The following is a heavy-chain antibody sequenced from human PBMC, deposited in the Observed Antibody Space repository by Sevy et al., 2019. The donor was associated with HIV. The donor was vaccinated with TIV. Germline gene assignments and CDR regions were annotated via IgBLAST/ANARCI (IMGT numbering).Heavy chain of an antibody. J-gene: IGHJ4*02. V-gene: IGHV3-23*01. CDR2: ISGSGGST. CDR3: AKDGIVGATGGWYFDY. CDR1: GFTFSSYA. Sequence: GGSLRLSCAASGFTFSSYAMSWVRQAPGKGLEWVSAISGSGGSTYYADSVKGRFTISRDNSKNTLYLQMNSLRAEDTAVYYCAKDGIVGATGGWYFDYWGQGTLVTVSS. D-gene: IGHD1-26*01.